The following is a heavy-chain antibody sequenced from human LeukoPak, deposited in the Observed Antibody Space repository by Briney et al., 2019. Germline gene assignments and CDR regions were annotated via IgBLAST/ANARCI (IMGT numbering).Heavy chain of an antibody. CDR3: AKEWTSHREFDY. D-gene: IGHD3/OR15-3a*01. J-gene: IGHJ4*02. Sequence: GGSLRLSCAASGFTFSSYGVSWVRQAPGKGLEWVSAISGSGGSTYYADSVKGRFTISRDNSKNTLYLQMNSLRAEDTAVYYCAKEWTSHREFDYWGQGTLVTVSS. CDR1: GFTFSSYG. CDR2: ISGSGGST. V-gene: IGHV3-23*01.